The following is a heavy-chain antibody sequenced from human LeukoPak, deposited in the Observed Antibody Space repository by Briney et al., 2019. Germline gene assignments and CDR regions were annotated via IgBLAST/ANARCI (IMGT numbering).Heavy chain of an antibody. Sequence: GGSLRLPCAASGFTFSSYSMNWVRQAPGKGLEWVSSISSSSSYIYYADSVKGRFTISRDNAKNSLYLQMNSLRAEDTAVYYCARELRYYYGSGYWGQGTLVTVSS. CDR3: ARELRYYYGSGY. V-gene: IGHV3-21*01. J-gene: IGHJ4*02. D-gene: IGHD3-10*01. CDR1: GFTFSSYS. CDR2: ISSSSSYI.